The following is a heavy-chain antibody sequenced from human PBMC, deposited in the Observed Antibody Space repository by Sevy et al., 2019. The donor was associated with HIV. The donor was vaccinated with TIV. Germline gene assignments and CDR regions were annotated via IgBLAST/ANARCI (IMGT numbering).Heavy chain of an antibody. D-gene: IGHD6-19*01. CDR3: AKIGKRGWDFDS. J-gene: IGHJ4*02. V-gene: IGHV3-7*01. CDR1: GFRFSNFW. Sequence: GGSLRLSCAASGFRFSNFWMSWVRQAPGKGLEWVATRNEDGAVKYYADSVKGRFIISRDTANDSLYVQMFSLRAEDTAVYYCAKIGKRGWDFDSWGQGTRVTVSS. CDR2: RNEDGAVK.